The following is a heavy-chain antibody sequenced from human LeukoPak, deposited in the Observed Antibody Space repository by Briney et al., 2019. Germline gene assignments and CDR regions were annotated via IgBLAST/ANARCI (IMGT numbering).Heavy chain of an antibody. CDR3: DRRGYSSYDFDY. D-gene: IGHD5-12*01. CDR1: GFTFSCYE. J-gene: IGHJ4*02. Sequence: GASLRLSCAASGFTFSCYEMNWVRQAPGKGLERVSSISSSCSTIYYADSVKGRFTIPRDNAKNLLYLQMNSLRPEHTAVYHCDRRGYSSYDFDYWGQGTLVTVSS. V-gene: IGHV3-48*03. CDR2: ISSSCSTI.